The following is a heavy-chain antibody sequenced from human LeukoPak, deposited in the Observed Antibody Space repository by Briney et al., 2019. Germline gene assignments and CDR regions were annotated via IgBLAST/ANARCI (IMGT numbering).Heavy chain of an antibody. V-gene: IGHV3-23*01. J-gene: IGHJ6*03. CDR1: GFAFGSYG. CDR2: TPSGGDNT. CDR3: AKDSEYYDFWSRYNHYSYHYMDV. D-gene: IGHD3-3*01. Sequence: GGSLRLSCAASGFAFGSYGMSWVRQAPGKGLEWVSGTPSGGDNTYYADSVKGRFTISRDNYENTLYLQINSLRVEDTATYYCAKDSEYYDFWSRYNHYSYHYMDVWGKGTTVTVSS.